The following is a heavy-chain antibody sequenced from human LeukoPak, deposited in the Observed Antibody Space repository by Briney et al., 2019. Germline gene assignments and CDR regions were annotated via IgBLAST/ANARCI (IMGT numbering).Heavy chain of an antibody. CDR2: IIGSGGST. CDR1: GFTFSSDA. V-gene: IGHV3-23*01. D-gene: IGHD3-10*01. Sequence: GGPLRLSCAASGFTFSSDAMSWVRQAPGRGLQGFYGIIGSGGSTYYADSVKGRFTISRDNSKNTLYLKMNSPRAEDTAVYYCAKVYGSASYYHYDYGMDVWGKGTTVTVSS. J-gene: IGHJ6*04. CDR3: AKVYGSASYYHYDYGMDV.